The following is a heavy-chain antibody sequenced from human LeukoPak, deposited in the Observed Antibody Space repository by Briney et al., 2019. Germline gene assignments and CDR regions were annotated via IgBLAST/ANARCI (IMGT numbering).Heavy chain of an antibody. CDR2: ISYDGSNK. D-gene: IGHD3-22*01. V-gene: IGHV3-30*18. CDR1: GFTFSSYG. J-gene: IGHJ6*03. Sequence: GGSLRLSCAASGFTFSSYGMHWVRQAPGKGLEWVAVISYDGSNKYYADSVKGRFTISRDNSKNTLYLQMNSLRAEDTAVYYCAKDGVTTYSPYYYYYMDVWGKGTTVTVSS. CDR3: AKDGVTTYSPYYYYYMDV.